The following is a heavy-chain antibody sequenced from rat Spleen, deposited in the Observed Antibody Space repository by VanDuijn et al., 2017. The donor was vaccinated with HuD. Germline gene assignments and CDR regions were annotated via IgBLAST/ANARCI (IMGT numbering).Heavy chain of an antibody. J-gene: IGHJ2*01. CDR1: GFTFSNYG. CDR2: IRYDGSST. Sequence: EVQLVESGGGLVQPGRSLKLSCAASGFTFSNYGMAWVRQAPTKGLEWVAAIRYDGSSTYYRDSVKGRFTISRDNVKSSLYLQMDSLRSEDTATYYCTTGPSPGTMMVLIQGYFDNWGQGVMVTVSS. D-gene: IGHD1-12*02. V-gene: IGHV5-29*01. CDR3: TTGPSPGTMMVLIQGYFDN.